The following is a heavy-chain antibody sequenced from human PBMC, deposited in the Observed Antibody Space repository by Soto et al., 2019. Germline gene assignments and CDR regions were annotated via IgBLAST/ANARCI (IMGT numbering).Heavy chain of an antibody. D-gene: IGHD3-22*01. CDR1: VFTFSSYA. V-gene: IGHV3-23*01. J-gene: IGHJ4*02. CDR2: ISGSGGST. CDR3: AKTSNRGYYDSSGYYVDY. Sequence: WGSLRLSCAASVFTFSSYAMSWVRQAPGKGLEWVSAISGSGGSTYYADSGKGRFTISRDNSKNTLYLQMNSLRAEDTAVYYGAKTSNRGYYDSSGYYVDYWGQGTLVTVSS.